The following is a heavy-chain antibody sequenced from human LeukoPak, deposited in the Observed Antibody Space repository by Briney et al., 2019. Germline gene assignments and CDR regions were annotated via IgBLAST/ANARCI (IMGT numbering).Heavy chain of an antibody. J-gene: IGHJ4*02. D-gene: IGHD6-19*01. CDR3: ARGGSGWYYFDY. Sequence: SETLSLTCTVSGGSISSYYWSWIRQPPGKGLEWIGYIYGSTNYNPSLKSRVTISVDRSKNQFSLKLSSVTAADTAVYYCARGGSGWYYFDYWGQGTLVTDSP. V-gene: IGHV4-59*01. CDR1: GGSISSYY. CDR2: IYGST.